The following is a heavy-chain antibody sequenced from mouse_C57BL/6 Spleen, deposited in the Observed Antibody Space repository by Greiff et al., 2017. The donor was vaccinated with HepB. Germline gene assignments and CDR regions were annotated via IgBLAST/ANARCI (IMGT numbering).Heavy chain of an antibody. CDR2: IDPSDSYT. J-gene: IGHJ2*01. D-gene: IGHD1-1*01. CDR1: GYTFTSYW. Sequence: QVQLQQPGAELVKPGASVKLSCKASGYTFTSYWMQWVKQRPGQGLEWIGEIDPSDSYTNYNQKFKGKATLTVDTSSSTAYMQLSSLTSEDSAVYYCARYYGSLLFNYWGQGTTLTVSS. CDR3: ARYYGSLLFNY. V-gene: IGHV1-50*01.